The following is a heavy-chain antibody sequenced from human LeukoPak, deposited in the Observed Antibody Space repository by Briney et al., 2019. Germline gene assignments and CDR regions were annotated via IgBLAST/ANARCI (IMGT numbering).Heavy chain of an antibody. CDR2: ISGSGANT. CDR3: AKSLTTVTRGNFDS. CDR1: GFTFSSYA. V-gene: IGHV3-23*01. D-gene: IGHD4-17*01. J-gene: IGHJ4*02. Sequence: GGSQRLSCAASGFTFSSYAMSWVRQAPGKGLEWVSVISGSGANTYYADSVKGRFTISRDNSKNTLYLQMNSLRAEDTAVFFCAKSLTTVTRGNFDSWGQGTLVNVSS.